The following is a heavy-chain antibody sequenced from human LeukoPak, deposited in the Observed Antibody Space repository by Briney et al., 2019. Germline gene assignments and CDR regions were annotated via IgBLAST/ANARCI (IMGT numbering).Heavy chain of an antibody. D-gene: IGHD5-24*01. CDR1: GFTFSSDG. CDR3: AKGLSRDSYYFDY. CDR2: ISYDGVAK. Sequence: GGSLRLSCATSGFTFSSDGLHWVRQAPGKGLEWVSIISYDGVAKHYGDSVKGRFTISRDNSNNTLYLEMSGLRPEDRAVYYCAKGLSRDSYYFDYWGQGTLVTVSS. J-gene: IGHJ4*02. V-gene: IGHV3-30*02.